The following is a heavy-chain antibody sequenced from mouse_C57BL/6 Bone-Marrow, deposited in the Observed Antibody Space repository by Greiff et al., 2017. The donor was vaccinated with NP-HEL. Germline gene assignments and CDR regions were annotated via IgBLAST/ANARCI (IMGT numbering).Heavy chain of an antibody. J-gene: IGHJ4*01. Sequence: EVQLQQSVAELVRPGASVKLSCTASGFNIKNTYMHWVKQRPEQGLEWIGRIDPANGNTKYVPKFQGKATITADTSSNTAYLQLSSLTSEDTAIYYCAGATVVANYAMDYWGQGTSVTVSS. CDR2: IDPANGNT. CDR1: GFNIKNTY. CDR3: AGATVVANYAMDY. V-gene: IGHV14-3*01. D-gene: IGHD1-1*01.